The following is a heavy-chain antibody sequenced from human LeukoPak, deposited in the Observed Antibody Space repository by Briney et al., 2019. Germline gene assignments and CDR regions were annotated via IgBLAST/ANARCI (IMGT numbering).Heavy chain of an antibody. J-gene: IGHJ6*03. V-gene: IGHV4-39*07. CDR2: IYYSGST. D-gene: IGHD3-3*01. CDR1: GGSISSSSYY. CDR3: ARGGWSGYSTTYYYYYYMDV. Sequence: SETLSLTCTVSGGSISSSSYYWGWIRQPPGKGLEWIGSIYYSGSTYYNPSLKSRVTISVDTSKNQFSLKLSSVTAADTAVYYCARGGWSGYSTTYYYYYYMDVWGKGTTVTVSS.